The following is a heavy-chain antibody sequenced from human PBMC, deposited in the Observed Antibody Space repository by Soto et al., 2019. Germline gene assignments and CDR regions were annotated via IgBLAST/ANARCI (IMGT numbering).Heavy chain of an antibody. CDR1: GGSISSSNYY. D-gene: IGHD1-26*01. CDR2: IYYSGST. Sequence: QLQLQESGPGLVKPSETLSLTCTVSGGSISSSNYYWGWIRQPPGKGLEWIGSIYYSGSTYHNPPLKSRVTISKDTSKNQFSLRLSSVTAADTAVYYCAVGSSGFYYIYCGQGIQVTVSS. J-gene: IGHJ4*02. V-gene: IGHV4-39*01. CDR3: AVGSSGFYYIY.